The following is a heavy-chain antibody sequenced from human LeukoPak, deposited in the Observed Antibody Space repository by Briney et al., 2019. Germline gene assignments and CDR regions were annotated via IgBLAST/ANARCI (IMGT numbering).Heavy chain of an antibody. CDR1: GHSIINSYY. CDR2: IYHTGST. CDR3: ATVFLRRYYDILTGY. D-gene: IGHD3-9*01. Sequence: PSETLSLTCTVSGHSIINSYYWGWIRQPPGKGLEWIGSIYHTGSTYYNLSLKSRVTISVDTSKNQFSLKLNSVTAADTAVYYCATVFLRRYYDILTGYWGQGTLVTVSS. J-gene: IGHJ4*02. V-gene: IGHV4-38-2*02.